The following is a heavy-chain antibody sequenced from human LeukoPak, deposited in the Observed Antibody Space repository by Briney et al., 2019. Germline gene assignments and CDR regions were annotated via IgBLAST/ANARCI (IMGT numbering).Heavy chain of an antibody. V-gene: IGHV3-48*04. CDR1: GFTFSSYS. CDR3: AREESYDFWSGYQAY. Sequence: GGSLRLSCTASGFTFSSYSMNWVRQAPGKGLEWVSYISSSGSTIYYADSVKGRFTISRDNAKNSLYLQMNSLRAEDTAVYYCAREESYDFWSGYQAYWGQGTLVTVSS. D-gene: IGHD3-3*01. CDR2: ISSSGSTI. J-gene: IGHJ4*02.